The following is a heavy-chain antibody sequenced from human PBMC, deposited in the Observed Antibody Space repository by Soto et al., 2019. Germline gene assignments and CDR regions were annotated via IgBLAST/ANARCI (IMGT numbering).Heavy chain of an antibody. CDR2: IKQDGSEK. CDR1: GFTFSTFW. D-gene: IGHD3-3*01. J-gene: IGHJ4*02. CDR3: ARGREFWSGYPPKIDY. V-gene: IGHV3-7*05. Sequence: GGSLRLSCTASGFTFSTFWMSWVRQAPGKGLEWVANIKQDGSEKFYVDSVKGRFTISRDNAENSVSLQMNSLRAEDTAVYSCARGREFWSGYPPKIDYWGQGTLVTVSS.